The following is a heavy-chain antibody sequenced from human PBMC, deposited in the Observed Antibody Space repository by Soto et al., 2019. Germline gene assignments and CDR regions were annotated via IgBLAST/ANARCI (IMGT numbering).Heavy chain of an antibody. D-gene: IGHD3-3*01. Sequence: PSETLSLTCTVSGGSISSSSYYWGWIRQPPGKGLEWIGSIYYSGSTYYNPSLKSRVTISVDTSKNQFSLKLSSVTAADTAVYYCARRLTYYDFWSGLGFDPWGQGTLVTVSS. V-gene: IGHV4-39*01. CDR3: ARRLTYYDFWSGLGFDP. CDR2: IYYSGST. J-gene: IGHJ5*02. CDR1: GGSISSSSYY.